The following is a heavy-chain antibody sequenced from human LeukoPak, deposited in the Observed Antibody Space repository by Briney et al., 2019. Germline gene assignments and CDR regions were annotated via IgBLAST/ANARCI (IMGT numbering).Heavy chain of an antibody. V-gene: IGHV4-34*01. CDR3: AGGSRYYYDSSGYSSRYYYYMDV. CDR2: INHSGST. D-gene: IGHD3-22*01. J-gene: IGHJ6*03. Sequence: SETLSLTCAVYGGSFSGYYWSWIRQPPGKGLEWIGEINHSGSTNYNPSLKSRVTISVDTSKNQFSLKLSSVTAADTAVYYCAGGSRYYYDSSGYSSRYYYYMDVWGKGTTVTISS. CDR1: GGSFSGYY.